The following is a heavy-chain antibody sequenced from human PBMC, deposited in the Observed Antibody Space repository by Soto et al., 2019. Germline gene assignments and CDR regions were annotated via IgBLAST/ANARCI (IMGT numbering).Heavy chain of an antibody. V-gene: IGHV4-31*03. Sequence: QVQLQESGPGLVKPSQTLSLTCTVSGGSISSGGYYWSWILQHPGTGLEWIGYIYYSGSTYYNPSLKSRVTISVDTSKNQFSRKLSSVTAADTDVYYCERAFLVGYSNYNWFDPWGQGTLVTVS. CDR1: GGSISSGGYY. CDR2: IYYSGST. CDR3: ERAFLVGYSNYNWFDP. D-gene: IGHD4-4*01. J-gene: IGHJ5*02.